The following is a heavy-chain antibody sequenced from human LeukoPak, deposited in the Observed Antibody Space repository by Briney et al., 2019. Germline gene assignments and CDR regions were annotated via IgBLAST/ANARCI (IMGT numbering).Heavy chain of an antibody. J-gene: IGHJ1*01. CDR2: ISYDGSNK. CDR1: GFTFSSYA. D-gene: IGHD2-2*01. Sequence: GRSLRLSCAASGFTFSSYAMHWVRQAPGKGLEWVAVISYDGSNKYYADSVKGRFTISRDNSKNTLYLQMNSLRAEDTAVYYCARARRDCSSTSCYFGYFQHWGQGTLVTVSS. CDR3: ARARRDCSSTSCYFGYFQH. V-gene: IGHV3-30*01.